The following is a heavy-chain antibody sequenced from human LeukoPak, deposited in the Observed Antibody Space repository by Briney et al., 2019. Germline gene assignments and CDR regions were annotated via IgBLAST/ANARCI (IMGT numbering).Heavy chain of an antibody. Sequence: SETLSLTCTVSDGSISSSNYYWGCIRQPPGKGLKWIGSIYYSGSTYNNPSLKSRGTISVDTSNNQFALKLSSVTAADTAVYYCWRDLDSSRTKYAFVIWGQGTMVTVSS. D-gene: IGHD6-13*01. V-gene: IGHV4-39*06. CDR2: IYYSGST. CDR1: DGSISSSNYY. CDR3: WRDLDSSRTKYAFVI. J-gene: IGHJ3*02.